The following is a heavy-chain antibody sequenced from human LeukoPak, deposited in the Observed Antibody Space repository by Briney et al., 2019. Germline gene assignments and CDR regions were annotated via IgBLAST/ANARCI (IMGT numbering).Heavy chain of an antibody. CDR3: VRDRGIAARADAFDI. CDR1: GGTFSSYA. Sequence: SVKVSCKASGGTFSSYAISWVRQAPGQGLEWMGGIIPIFGTANYAQKFQGRATITTDESTSTAYMELSSLRSEDTAVYYCVRDRGIAARADAFDIWGQGTMVAVSS. D-gene: IGHD6-6*01. CDR2: IIPIFGTA. V-gene: IGHV1-69*05. J-gene: IGHJ3*02.